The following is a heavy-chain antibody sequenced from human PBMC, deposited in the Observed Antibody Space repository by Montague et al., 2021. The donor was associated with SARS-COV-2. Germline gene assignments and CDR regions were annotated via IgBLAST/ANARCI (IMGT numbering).Heavy chain of an antibody. CDR3: ASPGGYCTGGSCYYVY. Sequence: LSLTCSVSGGSISTYYWSWIRQPPGKGLEWIGYIYYSGSTNYNPSLKSRVTISIDTSKNQFSLELSSVTAADMAVYYCASPGGYCTGGSCYYVYWGQGTLVTVSS. J-gene: IGHJ4*02. V-gene: IGHV4-59*01. CDR1: GGSISTYY. D-gene: IGHD2-15*01. CDR2: IYYSGST.